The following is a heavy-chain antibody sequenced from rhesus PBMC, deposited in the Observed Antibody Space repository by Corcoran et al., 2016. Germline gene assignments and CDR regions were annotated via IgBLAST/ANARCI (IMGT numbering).Heavy chain of an antibody. V-gene: IGHV3-116*02. Sequence: EVRLVESGGGLVQPGGSLRLSCAASGFTFRDYYMSWVRQAPGKGPEWGGFIRNKASGGTAEYAASVKGRFTISRDDSKSIASLQMNSLKTEDTAVYYCARRLDYWGQGVLVTVSS. J-gene: IGHJ4*01. CDR2: IRNKASGGTA. CDR1: GFTFRDYY. CDR3: ARRLDY.